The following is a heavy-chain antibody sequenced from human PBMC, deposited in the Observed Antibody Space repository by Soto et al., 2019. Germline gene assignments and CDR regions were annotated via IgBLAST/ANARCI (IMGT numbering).Heavy chain of an antibody. Sequence: GGSLRLSCAASGFTFSSYGMHWVRQAPGKGLEWVAVIWYDGSNKYYADSVKGRFTISRDNSKNTLYLQMNSLRAEDTAVYYFSIFPCPCDHRDLHSFSAQRSSDL. D-gene: IGHD3-3*01. V-gene: IGHV3-33*01. CDR3: SIFPCPCDHRDLHSFSAQRSSDL. CDR2: IWYDGSNK. CDR1: GFTFSSYG. J-gene: IGHJ2*01.